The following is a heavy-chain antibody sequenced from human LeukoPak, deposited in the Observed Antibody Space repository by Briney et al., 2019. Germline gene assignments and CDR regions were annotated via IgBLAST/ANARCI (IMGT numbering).Heavy chain of an antibody. Sequence: GGSLRLSCAASGNYWMHWVRQAPGKGLEWVAVISYDGNNKYYADSVKGRFTISRDNSKNTLQLQVNSLRAEDTAVYYCAREAGSYYDSRGYYHGGNWGQGTLVTVSS. J-gene: IGHJ4*02. V-gene: IGHV3-30*03. CDR1: GNYW. D-gene: IGHD3-22*01. CDR2: ISYDGNNK. CDR3: AREAGSYYDSRGYYHGGN.